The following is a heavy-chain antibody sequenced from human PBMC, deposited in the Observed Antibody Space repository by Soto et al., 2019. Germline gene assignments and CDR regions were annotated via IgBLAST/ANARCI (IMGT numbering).Heavy chain of an antibody. CDR2: ISSSSSTI. CDR3: ATSFITTVGTTA. CDR1: GFTFSNYG. Sequence: EVQLVESGGGLVQPGGSLRLSCEASGFTFSNYGINWVRQAPGKGLEWVSHISSSSSTIYYAESVKGRFSISRDNAKNSLYLQMSSQRGEDTAVYYCATSFITTVGTTAWGQGTQVTVSS. D-gene: IGHD1-1*01. J-gene: IGHJ4*02. V-gene: IGHV3-48*01.